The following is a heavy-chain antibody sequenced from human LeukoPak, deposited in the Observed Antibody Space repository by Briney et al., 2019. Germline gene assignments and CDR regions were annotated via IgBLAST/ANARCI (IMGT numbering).Heavy chain of an antibody. CDR1: GFTVSSYA. CDR3: AKGTKSIVVDNYFDY. D-gene: IGHD3-22*01. Sequence: GGSLRLSCAASGFTVSSYAMTWVRQAPGKGLEWVSSISANGGGTYYADSVKGRFTVSRDNSKNTLYVQMNTLRAEDTAVYYCAKGTKSIVVDNYFDYWGQGALVTVSS. V-gene: IGHV3-23*01. J-gene: IGHJ4*02. CDR2: ISANGGGT.